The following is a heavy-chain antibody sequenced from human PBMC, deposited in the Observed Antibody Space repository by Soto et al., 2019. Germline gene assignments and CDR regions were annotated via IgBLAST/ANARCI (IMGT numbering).Heavy chain of an antibody. V-gene: IGHV1-8*01. J-gene: IGHJ5*02. Sequence: QVQLVQSGAEVKKPGASVKVSCKASGYIFTNYDINWVRQATGQGLEYLGWINPNSGNTGYGQKFQGRVTLTRNTPKNTPYRALNSLRSEDTAVYFWARSLKYGYYSRGFDPWGQGTLVTVSS. CDR3: ARSLKYGYYSRGFDP. CDR1: GYIFTNYD. CDR2: INPNSGNT. D-gene: IGHD4-17*01.